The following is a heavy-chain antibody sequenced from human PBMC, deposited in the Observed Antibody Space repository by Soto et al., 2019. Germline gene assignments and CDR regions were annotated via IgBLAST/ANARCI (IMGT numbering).Heavy chain of an antibody. CDR2: IIPIFGTA. D-gene: IGHD6-19*01. V-gene: IGHV1-69*01. CDR1: GGTFSSYA. J-gene: IGHJ4*02. Sequence: QVQLVQSGAEVKKPGSSVKVSCXXXGGTFSSYAXXXXXXXPGQGLEWMGGIIPIFGTANYAQKFQGRVTITADESTSTAYMELSSLRSEDTAVYYCARGSSGWTLRCELDYWGQGTLVTVSS. CDR3: ARGSSGWTLRCELDY.